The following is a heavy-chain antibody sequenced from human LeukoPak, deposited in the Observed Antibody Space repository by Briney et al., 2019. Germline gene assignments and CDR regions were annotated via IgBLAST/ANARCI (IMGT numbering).Heavy chain of an antibody. J-gene: IGHJ1*01. CDR2: ISCSGSRT. V-gene: IGHV3-23*01. D-gene: IGHD3-3*01. Sequence: GGSLRLSCAASGFTFSSYSMSWVRQAPGKGLEWVSAISCSGSRTYYADSVKGRFTISRDNSKNTLYLQMNSLRAEDTAVYYCAKYPSGAYDFWSGYYHAEYFQHWGQGTLVTVSS. CDR1: GFTFSSYS. CDR3: AKYPSGAYDFWSGYYHAEYFQH.